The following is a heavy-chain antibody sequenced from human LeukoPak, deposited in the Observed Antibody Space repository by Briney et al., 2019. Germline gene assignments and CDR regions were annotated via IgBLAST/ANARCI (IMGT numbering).Heavy chain of an antibody. J-gene: IGHJ3*02. Sequence: ASVKVSCKASGGTFSSYAISWVRQAPGQGLEWMGRIIPIFGTANYAQKFQGRVTITADKSTSTAYMELSSLRSEDTAVYYCVSPVVPAANDAFDIWGQGTMVTVSS. CDR3: VSPVVPAANDAFDI. D-gene: IGHD2-2*01. V-gene: IGHV1-69*06. CDR1: GGTFSSYA. CDR2: IIPIFGTA.